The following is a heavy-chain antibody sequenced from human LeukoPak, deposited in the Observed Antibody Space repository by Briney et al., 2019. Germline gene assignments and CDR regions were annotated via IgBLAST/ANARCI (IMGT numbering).Heavy chain of an antibody. CDR2: ISWNSGSI. J-gene: IGHJ4*02. D-gene: IGHD6-13*01. V-gene: IGHV3-9*01. CDR3: AKDWGGQQLGIGFLFDY. Sequence: GGSLRLSCAASGFTFDVYAMHWVRQAPGKGLEWVSGISWNSGSIGYADSVKGRFTISRDNAKNSLYLQMNSLRAEDTALYYCAKDWGGQQLGIGFLFDYWGQGTLVTVSS. CDR1: GFTFDVYA.